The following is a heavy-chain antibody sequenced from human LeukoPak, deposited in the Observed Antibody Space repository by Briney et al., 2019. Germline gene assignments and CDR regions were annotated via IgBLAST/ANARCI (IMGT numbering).Heavy chain of an antibody. CDR1: GGSISSYY. CDR3: ARSSTYSGSPDAFDI. D-gene: IGHD1-26*01. V-gene: IGHV4-59*08. J-gene: IGHJ3*02. CDR2: IYYSGST. Sequence: KPSETLSLTCTVSGGSISSYYWSWIRQPPGKGLEWIGYIYYSGSTNYNPSLESRVTISVDTSKNQFSLKLSSVTAADTAVYYCARSSTYSGSPDAFDIWGQGTMVTVSS.